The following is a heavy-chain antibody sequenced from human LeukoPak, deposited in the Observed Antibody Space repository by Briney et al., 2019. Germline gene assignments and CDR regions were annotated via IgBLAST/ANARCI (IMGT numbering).Heavy chain of an antibody. J-gene: IGHJ4*02. V-gene: IGHV3-30*04. Sequence: GRSLRLSCAASGFAFSKYAMHWVRQAPGKGLEWVTIISDDGRSNYADSVEGRFTISRDNSKSTLYLQMSSLRAEDTAVYYCASTSGYDFWDRGYWGQGPLVTVSS. CDR1: GFAFSKYA. CDR2: ISDDGRS. CDR3: ASTSGYDFWDRGY. D-gene: IGHD5-12*01.